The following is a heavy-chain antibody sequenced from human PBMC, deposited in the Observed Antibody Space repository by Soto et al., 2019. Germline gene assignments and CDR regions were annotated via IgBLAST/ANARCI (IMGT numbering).Heavy chain of an antibody. V-gene: IGHV1-2*02. CDR1: GYTFIAHF. Sequence: ASVKVSCKASGYTFIAHFIHWVRQAPEQGLEWMGWIYPDTGGTNYAQKFRDRVTMTRDTSVSTAYMEVNGLKSDDTAVYYCVRAQSRQLLLAWFDAWGQGTLVTV. J-gene: IGHJ5*02. CDR3: VRAQSRQLLLAWFDA. CDR2: IYPDTGGT. D-gene: IGHD2-2*01.